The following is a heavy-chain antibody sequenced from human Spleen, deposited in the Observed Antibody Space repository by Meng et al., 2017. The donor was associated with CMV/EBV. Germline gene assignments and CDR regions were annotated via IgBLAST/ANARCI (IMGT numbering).Heavy chain of an antibody. V-gene: IGHV3-21*06. J-gene: IGHJ6*02. CDR3: ARDRPEGSYGPLGYYGMDV. Sequence: GESLKISCAASGFTFSSYSMNWVRQAPGKGLQWVSSISGSSTVTYYADSVKGRFTISRDNSNNTLHLQMNSLRAEDTAVYYCARDRPEGSYGPLGYYGMDVWGQGTTVTVSS. CDR1: GFTFSSYS. D-gene: IGHD5-18*01. CDR2: ISGSSTVT.